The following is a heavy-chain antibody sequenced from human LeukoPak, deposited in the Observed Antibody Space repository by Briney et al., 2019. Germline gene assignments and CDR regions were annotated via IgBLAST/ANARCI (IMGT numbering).Heavy chain of an antibody. CDR2: ISGNGGIT. V-gene: IGHV3-23*01. CDR1: GFTFSSYA. CDR3: ARGRYDSSGYYIYDAFDI. D-gene: IGHD3-22*01. Sequence: GGSLRLSCAASGFTFSSYAMSWVRQAPGKGLEWVSGISGNGGITYYADSVKGRFTISRDNSKNTLYLQMNSLRAEDTAVYYCARGRYDSSGYYIYDAFDIWGQGTMVTVSS. J-gene: IGHJ3*02.